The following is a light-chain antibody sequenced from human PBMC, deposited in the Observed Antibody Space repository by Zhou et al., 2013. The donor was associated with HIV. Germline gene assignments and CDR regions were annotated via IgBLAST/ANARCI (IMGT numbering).Light chain of an antibody. J-gene: IGKJ4*02. CDR3: QESFSLLGT. CDR1: ESVAS. V-gene: IGKV1-39*01. CDR2: KAS. Sequence: DIRMTQSPSSLSASVGDRITIGCRASESVASVNWFRQSPGKAPQLLIYKASDLQRGVSSRFSGSGSGTFFTLTIASLQVDDFATYFCQESFSLLGTFGGGRRW.